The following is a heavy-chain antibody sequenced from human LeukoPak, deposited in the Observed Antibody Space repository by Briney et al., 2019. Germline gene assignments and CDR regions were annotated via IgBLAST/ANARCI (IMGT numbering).Heavy chain of an antibody. Sequence: ASVKVSCKASGYTFTSYDFNWVRQATGQRPEWMGWMSPNSGDTGYAQKFQDRVTMTRNTSISTAYMELSSLRSDDTAVYYCARDPPPGYSHTGNTFDYWGQGTLVTVSP. CDR3: ARDPPPGYSHTGNTFDY. V-gene: IGHV1-8*01. D-gene: IGHD5-18*01. CDR1: GYTFTSYD. J-gene: IGHJ4*02. CDR2: MSPNSGDT.